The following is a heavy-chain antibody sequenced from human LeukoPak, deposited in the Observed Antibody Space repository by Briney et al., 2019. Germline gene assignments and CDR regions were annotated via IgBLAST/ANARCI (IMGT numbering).Heavy chain of an antibody. Sequence: ASVKVSCKASGYTFTSYGISWVRQAPGQGLEWMGWISAYNGNANYAQKLQGRVTMTTDTSTSTAYMGLRSLRPDDTAVYYCARGAYYYGSGSSPFDYWGQGTLVTVSS. CDR1: GYTFTSYG. D-gene: IGHD3-10*01. J-gene: IGHJ4*02. CDR3: ARGAYYYGSGSSPFDY. CDR2: ISAYNGNA. V-gene: IGHV1-18*01.